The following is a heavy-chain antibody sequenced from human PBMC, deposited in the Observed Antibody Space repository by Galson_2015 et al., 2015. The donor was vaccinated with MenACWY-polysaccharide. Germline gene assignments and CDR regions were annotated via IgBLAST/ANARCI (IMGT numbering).Heavy chain of an antibody. V-gene: IGHV3-30*18. J-gene: IGHJ4*02. CDR2: ISYDGSNK. D-gene: IGHD6-19*01. Sequence: SLRLSCAASGFTFSSYGMHWVRQAPGKGLEWVAVISYDGSNKYYADSVKGRFTISRDNSKNTLYLQMNSLRAEDTAVYYCANIAVADTGPFDYSGQGTLVTVSS. CDR1: GFTFSSYG. CDR3: ANIAVADTGPFDY.